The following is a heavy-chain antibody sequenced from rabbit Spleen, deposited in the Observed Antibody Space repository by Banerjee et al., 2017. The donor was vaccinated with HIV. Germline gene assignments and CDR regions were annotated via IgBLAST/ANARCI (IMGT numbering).Heavy chain of an antibody. J-gene: IGHJ6*01. CDR1: GFSFSDGDV. V-gene: IGHV1S45*01. D-gene: IGHD6-1*01. Sequence: QEQLEESGGGLVKPEGSLTLTCKASGFSFSDGDVMCWVRQAPGKGLEWIACINTYTGKSVYASWATGRFTVSRTSSTTVTLQMTSLSAADTATYFCARENGTLGSAIDLWGPGTLVPVS. CDR3: ARENGTLGSAIDL. CDR2: INTYTGKS.